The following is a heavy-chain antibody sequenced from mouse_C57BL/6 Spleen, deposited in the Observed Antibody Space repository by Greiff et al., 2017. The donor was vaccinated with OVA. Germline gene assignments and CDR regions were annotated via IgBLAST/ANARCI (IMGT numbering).Heavy chain of an antibody. CDR3: ARGSIYYDYEGY. Sequence: EVQLQESGPELVKPGASVKMSCKASGYTFTDYNMHWVKQSHGKSLEWIGYINPNNGGTSYNQKFKGKATLTVNKSSSTAYMELRSLTSEDSAVYYCARGSIYYDYEGYWGQGTTLTVSS. J-gene: IGHJ2*01. V-gene: IGHV1-22*01. D-gene: IGHD2-4*01. CDR2: INPNNGGT. CDR1: GYTFTDYN.